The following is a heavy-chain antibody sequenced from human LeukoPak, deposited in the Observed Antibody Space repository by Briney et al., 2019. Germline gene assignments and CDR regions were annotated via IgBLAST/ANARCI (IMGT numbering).Heavy chain of an antibody. CDR2: INPNSGGT. CDR1: GYTFTSYA. Sequence: ASVKVSCKASGYTFTSYAISWVRQAPGQGLEWMGWINPNSGGTNYAQKFQGRVTMTRDTSISTAYMELSRLRSDDTAVYYCARGDTAMVLYDYWGQGTLVTVSS. J-gene: IGHJ4*02. D-gene: IGHD5-18*01. CDR3: ARGDTAMVLYDY. V-gene: IGHV1-2*02.